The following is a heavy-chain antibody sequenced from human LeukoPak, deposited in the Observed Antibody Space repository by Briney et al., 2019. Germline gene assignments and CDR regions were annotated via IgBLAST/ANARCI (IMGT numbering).Heavy chain of an antibody. D-gene: IGHD6-13*01. Sequence: PGGSLRLSCAASGFTFSSYWMSWARQAPGKGLEWVANIKQDGSGKYYVDSVKGRFTISRDNAKNSLYLQMNSLRAEDTAVYHCARESNRWAAAFDYWGQGTLVTVSS. V-gene: IGHV3-7*01. CDR2: IKQDGSGK. CDR1: GFTFSSYW. J-gene: IGHJ4*02. CDR3: ARESNRWAAAFDY.